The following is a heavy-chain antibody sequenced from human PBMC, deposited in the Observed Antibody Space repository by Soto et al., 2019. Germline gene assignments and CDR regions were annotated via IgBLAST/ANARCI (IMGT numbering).Heavy chain of an antibody. V-gene: IGHV1-8*01. CDR3: ATRGGSQWLVRASRGDAFDI. D-gene: IGHD6-19*01. Sequence: GASVKVSCRASGYTFTSYDINWVRQATGQGLEWMGWMNPNSGNTGYAQKFQGRVTMTRNTSISTAYMELSSLRSEDTAVYYCATRGGSQWLVRASRGDAFDIWGQGTMVTVSS. J-gene: IGHJ3*02. CDR1: GYTFTSYD. CDR2: MNPNSGNT.